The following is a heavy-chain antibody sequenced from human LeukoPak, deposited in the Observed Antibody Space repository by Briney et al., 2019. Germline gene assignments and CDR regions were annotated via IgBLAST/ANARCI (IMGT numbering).Heavy chain of an antibody. CDR1: GGSISSYY. D-gene: IGHD3-3*01. CDR3: ARVGLGGYYYYYYGMDV. CDR2: IYHSGRT. V-gene: IGHV4-59*01. Sequence: PSETLSLTCTVSGGSISSYYWTWIQQPPGKGLEWIGNIYHSGRTNYHPSLKSRLTISIDTSKNQFSLKLTSVTAADTAVYYCARVGLGGYYYYYYGMDVWGQGTTVTVSS. J-gene: IGHJ6*02.